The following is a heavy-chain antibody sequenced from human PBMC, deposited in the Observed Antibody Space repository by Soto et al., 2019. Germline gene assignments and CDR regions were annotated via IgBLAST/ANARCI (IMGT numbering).Heavy chain of an antibody. V-gene: IGHV4-59*08. CDR3: ARFHPAPNRYYYMDV. CDR2: IYYSGST. CDR1: GGSISSYY. Sequence: SETLSLTCTVSGGSISSYYWSWIRQPPGKGLEWIGYIYYSGSTNYNPSLKSRVTISVDTSKDQFSLKLSSVTAADTAVYYCARFHPAPNRYYYMDVWGKGTTVTVSS. J-gene: IGHJ6*03. D-gene: IGHD7-27*01.